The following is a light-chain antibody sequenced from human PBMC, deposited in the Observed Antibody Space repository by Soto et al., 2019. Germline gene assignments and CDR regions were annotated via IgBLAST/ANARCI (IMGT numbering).Light chain of an antibody. Sequence: EIVMTQSPATLSVSPGERATLSCRASHSVSGNLAWYQQKPGQAPRLLIHGASTRATGIPARFSGSGSGTEFTLTINSLQSEDFAVYYCQQYNNWPPYTFGRGTKLEVK. CDR3: QQYNNWPPYT. CDR2: GAS. V-gene: IGKV3-15*01. J-gene: IGKJ2*01. CDR1: HSVSGN.